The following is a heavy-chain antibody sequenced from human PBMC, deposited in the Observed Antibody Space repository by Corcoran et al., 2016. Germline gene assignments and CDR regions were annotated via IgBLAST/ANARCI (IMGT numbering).Heavy chain of an antibody. J-gene: IGHJ4*02. Sequence: QLKLQESGPGLVKPSETLSLTCTVSGGSIGSSEDFWGWIRQPPGKGLEWIGSIQDGGSTFYHPSIKSRVTISGDTSKKQFSLKLNSVTAADTAIYFCARHGKWLAKGFVYWGQGTLVTVST. CDR2: IQDGGST. V-gene: IGHV4-39*01. CDR3: ARHGKWLAKGFVY. D-gene: IGHD6-19*01. CDR1: GGSIGSSEDF.